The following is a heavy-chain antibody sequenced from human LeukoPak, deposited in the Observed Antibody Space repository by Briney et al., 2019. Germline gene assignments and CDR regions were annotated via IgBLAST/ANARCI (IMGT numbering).Heavy chain of an antibody. V-gene: IGHV1-46*01. CDR2: INPSGGST. CDR3: AKGIGSGQELYYYYYTDV. Sequence: ASVKVSCKASGYTFTSYYMHWVRQAPGQGLEWMGIINPSGGSTSYAQKFQGRVTMTRDMSTSTVYMELNSLRAEDTAVYYCAKGIGSGQELYYYYYTDVWGKGTTVTVSS. J-gene: IGHJ6*03. CDR1: GYTFTSYY. D-gene: IGHD3-10*01.